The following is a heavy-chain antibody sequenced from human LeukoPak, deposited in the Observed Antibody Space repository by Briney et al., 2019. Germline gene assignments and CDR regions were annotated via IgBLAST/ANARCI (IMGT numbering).Heavy chain of an antibody. J-gene: IGHJ3*02. D-gene: IGHD6-13*01. CDR1: GGSFSGYY. V-gene: IGHV4-34*01. CDR2: INHSGST. Sequence: SETLSLTCAVYGGSFSGYYWSWIRQPPGKGLEWIGEINHSGSTNYNPSLKSRVTISVDTSKNQFSLKLSSVTAADTAVYYCAREDPISSSSWYMAFDIWGQGTMVTVSS. CDR3: AREDPISSSSWYMAFDI.